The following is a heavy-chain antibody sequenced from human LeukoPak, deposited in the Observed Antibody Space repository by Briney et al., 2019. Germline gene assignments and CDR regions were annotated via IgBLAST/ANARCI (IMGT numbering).Heavy chain of an antibody. Sequence: SETLSLTCTVSGGSIRSYYWSWIRQPPGKGLEWIGYIYYDGSTNYNPSLKSRVTMSVDTSKNQSSLKLSSVTAADTAVYFCTRHTPVRLSSGYYFGMDVWGQGTTVTVSS. CDR3: TRHTPVRLSSGYYFGMDV. V-gene: IGHV4-59*08. J-gene: IGHJ6*02. CDR1: GGSIRSYY. CDR2: IYYDGST.